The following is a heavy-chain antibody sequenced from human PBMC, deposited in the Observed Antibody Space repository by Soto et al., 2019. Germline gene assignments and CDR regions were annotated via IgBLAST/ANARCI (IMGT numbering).Heavy chain of an antibody. J-gene: IGHJ5*02. CDR3: AIGQRFSDWFDP. V-gene: IGHV4-4*07. Sequence: SETLSLTCTISGGAIGSHYWTWIRQPAGKGLEWIGRIYGSGSTKYNPSLQSRVTMSLDTSKNQFSLRLESVTAADTAVYYCAIGQRFSDWFDPWGQGTLVTVSS. D-gene: IGHD3-3*01. CDR1: GGAIGSHY. CDR2: IYGSGST.